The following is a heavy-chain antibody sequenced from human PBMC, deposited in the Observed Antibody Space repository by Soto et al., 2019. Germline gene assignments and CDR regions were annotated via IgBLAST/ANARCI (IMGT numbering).Heavy chain of an antibody. J-gene: IGHJ3*02. CDR1: GGTFSSYA. CDR3: ARPRDILTGYYDAFDI. CDR2: IIPIFGTA. V-gene: IGHV1-69*01. Sequence: QVQLVQSGAEVKKPGSSVKVSCKASGGTFSSYAISWVRQAPGQGLEWMGGIIPIFGTANYSQKFQGRVTITADESTSTAYMELSSLRSEDTAVYYCARPRDILTGYYDAFDIWGQGTMVTVSS. D-gene: IGHD3-9*01.